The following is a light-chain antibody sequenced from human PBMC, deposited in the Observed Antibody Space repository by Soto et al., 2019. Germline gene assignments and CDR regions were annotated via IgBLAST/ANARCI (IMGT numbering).Light chain of an antibody. CDR1: SSNIGNNY. Sequence: QSVLTQPPSVSAAPGQKVTISCSGSSSNIGNNYVSWYQQLPGTAPKLLIYDNNKRPSGIPDRFSGSKSGTSATLGITGLQTEDEADYYCGTWDSSLSAGVFGTGTKLTVL. CDR3: GTWDSSLSAGV. V-gene: IGLV1-51*01. CDR2: DNN. J-gene: IGLJ1*01.